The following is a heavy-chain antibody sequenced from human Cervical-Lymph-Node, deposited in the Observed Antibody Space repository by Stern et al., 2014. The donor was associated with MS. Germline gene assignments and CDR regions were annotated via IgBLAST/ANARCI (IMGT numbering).Heavy chain of an antibody. CDR1: GGSISSSSYY. V-gene: IGHV4-39*01. D-gene: IGHD2-15*01. Sequence: VQLVESGPGLVTPSETLSLTCTVSGGSISSSSYYWGWIRQPPGKGLEWIGSIYYSGSTYYNPSLKSRVTISVDTSKNQFSLKLSAVTAADTAVYYCARICSGGSCYPYYYYYYGMDVWGQGTTVTVSS. CDR3: ARICSGGSCYPYYYYYYGMDV. CDR2: IYYSGST. J-gene: IGHJ6*02.